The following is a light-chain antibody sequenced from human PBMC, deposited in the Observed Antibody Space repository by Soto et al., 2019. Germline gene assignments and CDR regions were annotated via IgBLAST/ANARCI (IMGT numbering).Light chain of an antibody. CDR1: QRVSSY. Sequence: EIVLTQSPATLSLSPGERATLSCRASQRVSSYLAWYQQKPGQAPRLLIYDASNRATGIPARFSGSGSGTDFTLTISGLEPEDLAVYYCQQRSNWPPALTFGGGTKVEIK. V-gene: IGKV3-11*01. J-gene: IGKJ4*01. CDR2: DAS. CDR3: QQRSNWPPALT.